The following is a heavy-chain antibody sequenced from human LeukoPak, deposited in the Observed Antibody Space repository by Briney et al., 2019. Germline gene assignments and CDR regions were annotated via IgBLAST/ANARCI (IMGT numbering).Heavy chain of an antibody. CDR2: INADGSTT. V-gene: IGHV3-74*01. CDR1: GFSVSGYW. Sequence: PGGSLRLSCAVSGFSVSGYWMTWVRQAPGKGLVWVSLINADGSTTTYADSVKGRFTISRDNARNTVSLQMNSLTIEDTAVYYCVVVVEPPDSDGFDVWGQGTMITVSS. CDR3: VVVVEPPDSDGFDV. J-gene: IGHJ3*01. D-gene: IGHD1-14*01.